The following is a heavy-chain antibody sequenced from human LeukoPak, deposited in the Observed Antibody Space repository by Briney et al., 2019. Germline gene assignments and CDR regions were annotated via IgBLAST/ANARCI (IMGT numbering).Heavy chain of an antibody. Sequence: GGSLRLSCVASRFTFSSYAMSWVRQAPGKGLEWVSAISGSGGSTYYADSVKGRFTISRDNSKNTLYLQMNSLRAEDTAVYYCAKKPAHDYYGSGSDGPFYFDYWGQGTLVTVSS. V-gene: IGHV3-23*01. CDR3: AKKPAHDYYGSGSDGPFYFDY. CDR1: RFTFSSYA. J-gene: IGHJ4*02. D-gene: IGHD3-10*01. CDR2: ISGSGGST.